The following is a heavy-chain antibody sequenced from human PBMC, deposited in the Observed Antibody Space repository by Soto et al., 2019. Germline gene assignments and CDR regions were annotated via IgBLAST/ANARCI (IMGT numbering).Heavy chain of an antibody. Sequence: PSETLSLTCAVSGGSISSHNLWRWVRQPPGKGLEWFGKICQSGSTNYNPSLKSRVSISVDRSKNQFSLELTSVTAADTAVYYSARVPYDYYAKVVWGQGNTGTVSS. CDR1: GGSISSHNL. J-gene: IGHJ6*01. CDR3: ARVPYDYYAKVV. V-gene: IGHV4-4*02. CDR2: ICQSGST. D-gene: IGHD2-2*01.